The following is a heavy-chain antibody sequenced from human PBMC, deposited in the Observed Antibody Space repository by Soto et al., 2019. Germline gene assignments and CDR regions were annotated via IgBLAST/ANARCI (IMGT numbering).Heavy chain of an antibody. CDR1: GFSFISYA. D-gene: IGHD3-3*01. J-gene: IGHJ6*02. CDR2: ISDRGGRT. Sequence: DVQLLESGGGLVQPGKSLRLSCAASGFSFISYAMSWVRQVPVKRLEWVSSISDRGGRTFYAESVEGRFTISRDDSTSTLFLQMNSLRAEDTAIYYCTKGGVRFLEWLGDVWGQGTTVTVSS. V-gene: IGHV3-23*01. CDR3: TKGGVRFLEWLGDV.